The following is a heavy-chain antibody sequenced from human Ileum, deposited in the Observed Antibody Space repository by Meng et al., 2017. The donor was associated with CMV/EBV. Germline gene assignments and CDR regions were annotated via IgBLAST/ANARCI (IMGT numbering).Heavy chain of an antibody. V-gene: IGHV1-18*01. CDR3: ARAVAGTDSYFDY. Sequence: ASVKVSCKTSGYTFSSYGITWVRQAPGQGLEWMGWISTYNGETNYAQNLQGRVTVTTDTSTSTAYLELSSLRSEDTAVYYCARAVAGTDSYFDYWGQGTLVTVSS. D-gene: IGHD6-19*01. J-gene: IGHJ4*02. CDR1: GYTFSSYG. CDR2: ISTYNGET.